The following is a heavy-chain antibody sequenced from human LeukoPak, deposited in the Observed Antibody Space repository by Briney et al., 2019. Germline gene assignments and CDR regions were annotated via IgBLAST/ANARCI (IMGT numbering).Heavy chain of an antibody. Sequence: PSETLSLTCTVSGGSISSSSYYWGWIRQPPGKGLEWIGSIFYSGNTYYNPSLKRRVTISVDTSRIQFSLNLSSVTAADTAVYYCARRLSMIVVLTPHQGFDYWGQGTLVTVSS. CDR2: IFYSGNT. V-gene: IGHV4-39*01. D-gene: IGHD3-22*01. J-gene: IGHJ4*02. CDR1: GGSISSSSYY. CDR3: ARRLSMIVVLTPHQGFDY.